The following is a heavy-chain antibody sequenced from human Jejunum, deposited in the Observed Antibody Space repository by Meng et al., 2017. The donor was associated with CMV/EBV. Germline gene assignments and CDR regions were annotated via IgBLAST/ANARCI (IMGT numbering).Heavy chain of an antibody. CDR1: GFTFSRDH. V-gene: IGHV3-30-3*01. D-gene: IGHD3-22*01. Sequence: SGFTFSRDHMQGGRQAPGKGLEWVAGISDDGNSKYYADSVKGRFTISRDNSKKTLDLQMDSLRVEDTAVYYCAREVDTSGFAGYFDYGGQGTLVTVSS. J-gene: IGHJ4*02. CDR2: ISDDGNSK. CDR3: AREVDTSGFAGYFDY.